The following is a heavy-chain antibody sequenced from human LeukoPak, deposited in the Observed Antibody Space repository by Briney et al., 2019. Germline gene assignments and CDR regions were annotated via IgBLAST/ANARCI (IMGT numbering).Heavy chain of an antibody. V-gene: IGHV1-2*02. Sequence: ASVRISCKESRYTFTENYTHYVRHAPGQGLEWMGWINPKTGSTNYPQKFQGRVTMTRDTSISTTNMELSRLRSDDKAVYFGARYLDDAFDIWGQGTMVTVSS. J-gene: IGHJ3*02. CDR3: ARYLDDAFDI. CDR2: INPKTGST. D-gene: IGHD1-1*01. CDR1: RYTFTENY.